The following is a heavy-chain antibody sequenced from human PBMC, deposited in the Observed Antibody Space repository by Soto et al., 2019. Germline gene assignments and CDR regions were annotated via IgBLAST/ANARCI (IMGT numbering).Heavy chain of an antibody. Sequence: VASVKVSCKASGYTFTSYGISWVRQAPGQGLEWMGWISAYNGNTNYAQKLQGRVTMTTDTSTSTAYMELRSLRPDDTAVYYCARSMDTDMVTEPYSYYYGMDVWGQGTTVTVSS. J-gene: IGHJ6*02. CDR2: ISAYNGNT. CDR1: GYTFTSYG. V-gene: IGHV1-18*04. CDR3: ARSMDTDMVTEPYSYYYGMDV. D-gene: IGHD5-18*01.